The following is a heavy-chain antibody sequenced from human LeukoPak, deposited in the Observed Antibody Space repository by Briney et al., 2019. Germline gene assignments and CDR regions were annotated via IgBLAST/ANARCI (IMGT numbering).Heavy chain of an antibody. Sequence: SETLSLTCTVSGGSISSSSSNWGWIRQSPGKGLEWIGRIFYSGGTYKNPSLMSRVTLSVDTSQNQSSLELDYVTAADTAVYYCARQVGYNYGNFDFWGQGTLVTVSS. CDR1: GGSISSSSSN. V-gene: IGHV4-39*01. J-gene: IGHJ4*02. CDR3: ARQVGYNYGNFDF. D-gene: IGHD5-18*01. CDR2: IFYSGGT.